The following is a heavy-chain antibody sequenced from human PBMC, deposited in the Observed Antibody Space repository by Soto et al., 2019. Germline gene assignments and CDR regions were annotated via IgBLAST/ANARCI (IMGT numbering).Heavy chain of an antibody. V-gene: IGHV3-30*18. CDR2: MSYDGSKI. Sequence: GGSLRLSCEASAFAFDTYGMHWIRQGAGQGLEWVATMSYDGSKIYYRDSVRGRFSISRDDSKRTLYLQMNSLRAEDTAVYYCAKDRDPYYYYYLMDVWGQGTTVTVSS. J-gene: IGHJ6*02. CDR3: AKDRDPYYYYYLMDV. CDR1: AFAFDTYG.